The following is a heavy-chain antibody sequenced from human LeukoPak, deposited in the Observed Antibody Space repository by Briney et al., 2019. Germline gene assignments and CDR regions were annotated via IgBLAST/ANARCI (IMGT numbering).Heavy chain of an antibody. Sequence: GGSLRLSCAASGFTFSNYAMNWVRQAPGKGLEWVSSISSSSSYIYYADSVKGRFTISRDNAKNSLYLQMNSLRAEDTAVYYCARGDSSGWYVIYSFDYWGQGTLVTVSS. D-gene: IGHD6-19*01. V-gene: IGHV3-21*01. J-gene: IGHJ4*02. CDR3: ARGDSSGWYVIYSFDY. CDR2: ISSSSSYI. CDR1: GFTFSNYA.